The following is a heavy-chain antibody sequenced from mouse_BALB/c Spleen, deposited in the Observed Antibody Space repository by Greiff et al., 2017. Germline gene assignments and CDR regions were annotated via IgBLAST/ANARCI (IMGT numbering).Heavy chain of an antibody. CDR3: ARHGPSYAMDY. Sequence: EVQLLESGAGLVQPGESLKLSCESTEYEFPSHDMSWVRKTPEKRLELVGAINSDGGSTYYPDTMERRFIISRDNTNKTLYLQMSSLRSEDTALYYCARHGPSYAMDYWGQGTSVTVSS. V-gene: IGHV5-2*01. CDR2: INSDGGST. J-gene: IGHJ4*01. CDR1: EYEFPSHD.